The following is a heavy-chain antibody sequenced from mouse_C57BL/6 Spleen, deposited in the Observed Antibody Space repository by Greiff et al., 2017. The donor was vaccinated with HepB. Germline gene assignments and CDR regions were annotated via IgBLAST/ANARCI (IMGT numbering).Heavy chain of an antibody. Sequence: QVQLQQPGAELVRPGSSVKLSCKASGYTFTSYWMDWVKQRPGQGLEWIGNIYPSDSDTHYNQKFKDKATLTVDKSSSTAYMQLSSLTSEDSAVYYCGRWGYSNTVVFDFGYRGQGTTLTVSS. D-gene: IGHD2-5*01. CDR3: GRWGYSNTVVFDFGY. CDR1: GYTFTSYW. CDR2: IYPSDSDT. V-gene: IGHV1-61*01. J-gene: IGHJ2*01.